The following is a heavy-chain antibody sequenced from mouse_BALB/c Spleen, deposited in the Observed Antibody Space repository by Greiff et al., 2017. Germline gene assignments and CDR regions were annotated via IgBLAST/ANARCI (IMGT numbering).Heavy chain of an antibody. V-gene: IGHV3-8*02. CDR2: ISYSGST. CDR1: GDSITSGY. CDR3: ANYYRYDGGVPFAY. Sequence: EVKLQESGPSLVKPSQTLSLTCSVTGDSITSGYWNWIRKFPGNKLEYMGYISYSGSTYYNPSLKSRISITRDTSKNQYYLQLNSVTTEDTATYYCANYYRYDGGVPFAYWGQGTLVTVSA. J-gene: IGHJ3*01. D-gene: IGHD2-14*01.